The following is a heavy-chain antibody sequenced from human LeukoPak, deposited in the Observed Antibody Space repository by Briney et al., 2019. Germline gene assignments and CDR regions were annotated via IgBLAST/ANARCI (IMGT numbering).Heavy chain of an antibody. CDR1: GGSFSGYY. V-gene: IGHV4-34*01. D-gene: IGHD2-21*02. J-gene: IGHJ3*02. CDR3: ARGVVVVTAIMGSYAFDI. Sequence: PSETLSLTCAVYGGSFSGYYWSWIRQPPGKGLEWIGEINHSGSTNYNPSLKSRVTISVDTSKNQFSLKLSSVTAADTAVYYCARGVVVVTAIMGSYAFDIWGQGTMVTVSS. CDR2: INHSGST.